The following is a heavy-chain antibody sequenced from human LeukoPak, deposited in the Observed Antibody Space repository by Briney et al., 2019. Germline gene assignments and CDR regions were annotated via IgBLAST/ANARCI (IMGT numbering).Heavy chain of an antibody. CDR3: ARTLRITIFGVVIKSYYYYMDV. J-gene: IGHJ6*03. CDR2: IYYSGST. D-gene: IGHD3-3*01. CDR1: GGSISSHY. V-gene: IGHV4-59*11. Sequence: SETLSLTCTVSGGSISSHYWSWIRQPPGKGLEWIGYIYYSGSTNYNPSLKSRVTISVDTSKNQFSLKLDSVTAADTAVYYCARTLRITIFGVVIKSYYYYMDVWGKGTTVTVS.